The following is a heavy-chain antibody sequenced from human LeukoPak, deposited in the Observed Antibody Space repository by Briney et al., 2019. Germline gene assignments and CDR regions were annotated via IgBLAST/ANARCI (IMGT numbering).Heavy chain of an antibody. J-gene: IGHJ4*02. CDR2: ISYDGSNK. Sequence: GRSLRLSCAASGFTFSSYAMHWVRQAPGKGLEWVAVISYDGSNKYYADSVKGRFTISRDNSKNTLYLQMNSLRAEDTAVYYCAREPKDSSGSFDYWGQGTLVTVSS. V-gene: IGHV3-30-3*01. CDR1: GFTFSSYA. D-gene: IGHD3-22*01. CDR3: AREPKDSSGSFDY.